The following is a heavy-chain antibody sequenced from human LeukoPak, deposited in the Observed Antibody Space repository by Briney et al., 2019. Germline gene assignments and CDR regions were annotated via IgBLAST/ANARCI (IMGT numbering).Heavy chain of an antibody. CDR3: ARPTYYYDSSGHYNTLIDY. D-gene: IGHD3-22*01. J-gene: IGHJ4*02. Sequence: GESLKISCKGSGYSFTSYWIGWVRQMPGKGLEWMGIIYPGDSDTRYSPSFQGQVTISADKSISTAYLQWSSLKASDTAMYYCARPTYYYDSSGHYNTLIDYWGQGTLVTVSS. CDR2: IYPGDSDT. CDR1: GYSFTSYW. V-gene: IGHV5-51*01.